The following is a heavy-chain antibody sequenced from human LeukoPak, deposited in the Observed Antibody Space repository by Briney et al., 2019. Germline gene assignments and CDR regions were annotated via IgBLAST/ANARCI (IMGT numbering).Heavy chain of an antibody. Sequence: GGSLRLSCTASGFPFIEYSMNWVRQAPGKGLEWISYIGIDSGNTKYADSVRGRFTISADKAKNSLYLQMNSLRVEDTAVYYCARDHNYAFDIWGQGTLVSV. CDR2: IGIDSGNT. CDR1: GFPFIEYS. CDR3: ARDHNYAFDI. D-gene: IGHD1-1*01. J-gene: IGHJ4*02. V-gene: IGHV3-48*01.